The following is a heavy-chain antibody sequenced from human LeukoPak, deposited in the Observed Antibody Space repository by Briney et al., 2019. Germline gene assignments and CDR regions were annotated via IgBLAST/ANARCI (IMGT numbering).Heavy chain of an antibody. V-gene: IGHV1-46*01. CDR3: ASAIAARSGDAFDI. CDR1: GYTFTSYY. D-gene: IGHD6-13*01. Sequence: ASVKVSCKASGYTFTSYYMHWVRQAPGQGLEWMGIINPSGGSTSYTQKFQGRVTMTRDTSISTAYMELSRLRSDDTAVYYCASAIAARSGDAFDIWGQGTMVTVSS. CDR2: INPSGGST. J-gene: IGHJ3*02.